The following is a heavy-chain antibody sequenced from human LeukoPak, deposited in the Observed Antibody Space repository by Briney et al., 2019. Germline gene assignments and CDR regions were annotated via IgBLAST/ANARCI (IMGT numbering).Heavy chain of an antibody. Sequence: PSETLSLTCTVSGGSISSYYWSWIRQLPGKGLEWIGYIYYSGSTDYNPSLKSRVTISVDTSKNQFSLKLSSVTAADTAVYYCARARRAVVPTAHDYWGQGTLVTVSS. CDR2: IYYSGST. D-gene: IGHD4/OR15-4a*01. J-gene: IGHJ4*02. V-gene: IGHV4-59*01. CDR3: ARARRAVVPTAHDY. CDR1: GGSISSYY.